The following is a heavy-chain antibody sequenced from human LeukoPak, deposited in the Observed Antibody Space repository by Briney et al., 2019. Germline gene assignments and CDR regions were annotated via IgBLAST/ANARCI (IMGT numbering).Heavy chain of an antibody. V-gene: IGHV4-39*01. CDR1: GGSISSSCFY. CDR3: ARKVKAYYCGGDRNHNWFDP. J-gene: IGHJ5*02. D-gene: IGHD2-21*02. Sequence: SETLSLTCTVSGGSISSSCFYWGWIRQPPGKGLEWIGSIYYSGSTYYNPSLKSRVTISVDTSKNQLSLKLTSVTAADTAVYYCARKVKAYYCGGDRNHNWFDPWGQGTLVTVSS. CDR2: IYYSGST.